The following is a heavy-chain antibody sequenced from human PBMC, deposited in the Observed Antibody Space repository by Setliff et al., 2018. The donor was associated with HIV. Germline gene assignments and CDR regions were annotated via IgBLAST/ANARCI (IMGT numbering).Heavy chain of an antibody. CDR1: GFTFDDYA. Sequence: GGSLRLSCAASGFTFDDYAMNWVRQPPGKGLEWISGINWDGSAVGYVDSVKGRFTLSKDNAKNALYLQMDSLRPEDTAVYYCARPRLYNSALEYWGQGALVTVSS. J-gene: IGHJ4*02. CDR2: INWDGSAV. D-gene: IGHD3-10*01. V-gene: IGHV3-20*04. CDR3: ARPRLYNSALEY.